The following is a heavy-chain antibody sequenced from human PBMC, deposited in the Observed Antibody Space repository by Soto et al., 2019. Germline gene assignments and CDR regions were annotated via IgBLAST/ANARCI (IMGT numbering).Heavy chain of an antibody. V-gene: IGHV3-23*01. D-gene: IGHD6-19*01. CDR1: GFTFSTYA. J-gene: IGHJ4*02. CDR3: AIPSGLTVTGPDY. Sequence: GGSLRLSCAASGFTFSTYAMSWVRQAPGKGLEWVSTISDGGGRTYYAASVEGRFTISRDNSKNTLYLQMNSLRAEDTAVYYCAIPSGLTVTGPDYWGQGTLVTVSS. CDR2: ISDGGGRT.